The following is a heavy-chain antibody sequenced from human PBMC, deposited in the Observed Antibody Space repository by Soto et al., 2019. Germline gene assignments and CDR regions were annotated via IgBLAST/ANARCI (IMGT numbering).Heavy chain of an antibody. CDR1: GGSFSGYY. CDR2: INHRGST. Sequence: QVQLPQWGAGLLKPSETLSLTGAVYGGSFSGYYWSWIRQPPGKGLEWIGEINHRGSTNYNPSLKSRITISVDTSNNQFSLQLSSVTAAYTADYYCARGRMSLSRYYDSSGSKRVGKIDYWVQGALVTASS. D-gene: IGHD3-22*01. CDR3: ARGRMSLSRYYDSSGSKRVGKIDY. J-gene: IGHJ4*02. V-gene: IGHV4-34*01.